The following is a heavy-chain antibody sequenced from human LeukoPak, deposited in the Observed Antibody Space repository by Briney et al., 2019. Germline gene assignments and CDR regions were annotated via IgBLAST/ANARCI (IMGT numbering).Heavy chain of an antibody. V-gene: IGHV4-38-2*02. Sequence: SETLSLTCAVSSYSISSGYYWGWIRQPPGKGLEWIGSIYHSGSTYYNPSLKSRVTISVDTSKNQFSLKLSSVTAADTAVYYCAREVLRYFDWPLDYWGQGTLVTVSS. D-gene: IGHD3-9*01. J-gene: IGHJ4*02. CDR3: AREVLRYFDWPLDY. CDR1: SYSISSGYY. CDR2: IYHSGST.